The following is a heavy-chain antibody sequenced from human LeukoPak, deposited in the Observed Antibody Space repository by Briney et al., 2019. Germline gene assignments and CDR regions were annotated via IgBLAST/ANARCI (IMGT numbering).Heavy chain of an antibody. Sequence: GASVKVSCKVSGYTLTELSMHWVRQAPGKGLEWMGGFDPEDGETIYAQKFQGRVTMTEDTSTDTAYMELSSLRSEDTAVYYCARFLFFGRRAGMDVWGQGTTVTVSS. V-gene: IGHV1-24*01. CDR2: FDPEDGET. J-gene: IGHJ6*02. CDR3: ARFLFFGRRAGMDV. D-gene: IGHD3-3*01. CDR1: GYTLTELS.